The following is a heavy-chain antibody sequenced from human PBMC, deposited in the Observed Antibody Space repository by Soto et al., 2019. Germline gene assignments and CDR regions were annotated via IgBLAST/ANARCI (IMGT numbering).Heavy chain of an antibody. V-gene: IGHV3-30-3*01. CDR2: ISYDGSNK. CDR3: ARDMVTTYGMDV. Sequence: QVQLVESGGGVVQPGRSLRLSCAASGFTFSSYAMHWVRQAPGKGLEWVAVISYDGSNKYYADSVKGRFTISRDNSKNTPYLQMNSLRAEDTAVYYCARDMVTTYGMDVWGQGTTVTVSS. CDR1: GFTFSSYA. J-gene: IGHJ6*02. D-gene: IGHD4-17*01.